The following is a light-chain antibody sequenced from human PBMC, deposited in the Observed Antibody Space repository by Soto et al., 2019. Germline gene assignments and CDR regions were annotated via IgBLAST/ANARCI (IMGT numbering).Light chain of an antibody. CDR3: LQDYNYPWT. Sequence: DIQMTQSPSSLSASVGDRVTITCRASPSIISYLDWYQQKPGKAPKLLIYAASSLQGGVPSRFSGSGSGTDFTLTISSLQPEDFATYYCLQDYNYPWTFGQGTKVDIK. CDR1: PSIISY. J-gene: IGKJ1*01. CDR2: AAS. V-gene: IGKV1-39*01.